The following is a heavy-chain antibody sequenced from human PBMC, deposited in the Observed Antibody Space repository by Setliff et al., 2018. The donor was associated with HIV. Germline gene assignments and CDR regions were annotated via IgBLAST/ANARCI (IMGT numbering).Heavy chain of an antibody. CDR2: IHYSRGS. J-gene: IGHJ4*02. CDR1: GGSFSGYY. V-gene: IGHV4-34*01. CDR3: ARRYHDASGFYNS. D-gene: IGHD1-1*01. Sequence: PSETLSLTCAVYGGSFSGYYWSWIRQPPGKGLEWIGNIHYSRGSSYNASLKSRVTISLDTSKNHFSLKLSSVAAADTAVYYCARRYHDASGFYNSWGQGVLVTVSS.